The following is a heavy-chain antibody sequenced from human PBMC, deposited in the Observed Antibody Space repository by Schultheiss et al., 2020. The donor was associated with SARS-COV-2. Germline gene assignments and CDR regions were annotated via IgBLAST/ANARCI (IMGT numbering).Heavy chain of an antibody. D-gene: IGHD3-10*01. Sequence: SETLSLTCAVYGGSFSGYYWSWIRQPPGKGLEWIGEINHSGSTNYNPSLKSRVTISVDTSKNQFSLKLSSVTAADTAVYYCARSGDDFDYWGQGTLVTVSS. J-gene: IGHJ4*02. V-gene: IGHV4-34*01. CDR2: INHSGST. CDR3: ARSGDDFDY. CDR1: GGSFSGYY.